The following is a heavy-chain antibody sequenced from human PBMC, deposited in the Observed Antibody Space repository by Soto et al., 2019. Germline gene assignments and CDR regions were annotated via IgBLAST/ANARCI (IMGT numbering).Heavy chain of an antibody. V-gene: IGHV3-30-3*01. J-gene: IGHJ4*02. CDR1: GFTFSDHA. CDR2: ISYDGSSK. D-gene: IGHD3-9*01. Sequence: QVQLVESGGGVVQPGGSLRLSCAASGFTFSDHAMHWVRQAPGKGLEWVAVISYDGSSKDYADSVKGRFTISRDNSKNTXXLQMNSLRPEDTAVYYCARDPYYDILAVTTAYFDYWGQGTLVTVSS. CDR3: ARDPYYDILAVTTAYFDY.